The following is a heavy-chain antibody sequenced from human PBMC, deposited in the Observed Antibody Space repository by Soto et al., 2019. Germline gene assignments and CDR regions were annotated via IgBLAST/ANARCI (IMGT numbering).Heavy chain of an antibody. D-gene: IGHD6-13*01. Sequence: QVQLQESGPGLVKPSETLSLTCTVSGGSISSYYWSWIRQPPGKGLEWIGYIYYSGSTNYNPSLTSRVTLSVDTSTNQFSLELSAETAEDAAVYYCARAPASLYSSSWYYFDYWGQGTLVTVSS. CDR2: IYYSGST. CDR3: ARAPASLYSSSWYYFDY. V-gene: IGHV4-59*01. J-gene: IGHJ4*02. CDR1: GGSISSYY.